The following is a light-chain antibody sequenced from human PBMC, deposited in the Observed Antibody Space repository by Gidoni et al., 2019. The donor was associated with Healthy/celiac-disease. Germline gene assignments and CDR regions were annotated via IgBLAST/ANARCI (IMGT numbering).Light chain of an antibody. CDR3: QQYDNLPLT. J-gene: IGKJ3*01. CDR2: EAS. V-gene: IGKV1-33*01. Sequence: DIQMTQSPSSLSASVGDRVTITCQASQDISNYLNWYQQKPGKAPKLLIYEASNLETGVPSRFSGSGSGTDFTFTISSLQPEDIATYYCQQYDNLPLTFXPXTKVDIK. CDR1: QDISNY.